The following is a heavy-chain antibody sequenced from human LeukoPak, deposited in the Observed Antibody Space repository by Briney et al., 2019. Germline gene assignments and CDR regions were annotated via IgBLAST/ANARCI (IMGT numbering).Heavy chain of an antibody. J-gene: IGHJ3*01. Sequence: PSETLSLTCSVSGGSISSYYWGWIRQPPGKGREWIGYIYYSGSTNYNPSLNSRVTISVDTSKNPFYLKLSSVTAADTAVYYCARESFYAFDLWGQGTMVTVSS. V-gene: IGHV4-59*01. CDR1: GGSISSYY. CDR3: ARESFYAFDL. D-gene: IGHD3-16*01. CDR2: IYYSGST.